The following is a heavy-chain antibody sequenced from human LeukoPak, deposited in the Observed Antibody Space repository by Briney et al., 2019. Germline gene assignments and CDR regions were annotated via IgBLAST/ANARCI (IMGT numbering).Heavy chain of an antibody. V-gene: IGHV3-21*01. Sequence: GGSLRLSCAASGFTFSSYSMNWVRQAPGKGLEWVSSISSSSSYIYYADSVKGRFTISRDNAKNSLYLQMNSLRAEDTAVYYCARDLWEGSGWPGEEDDPLVNYWGQGTLVTVSS. CDR3: ARDLWEGSGWPGEEDDPLVNY. D-gene: IGHD6-19*01. J-gene: IGHJ4*02. CDR1: GFTFSSYS. CDR2: ISSSSSYI.